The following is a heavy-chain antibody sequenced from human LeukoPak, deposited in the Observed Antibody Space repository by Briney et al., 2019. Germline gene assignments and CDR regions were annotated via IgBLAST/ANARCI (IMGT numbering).Heavy chain of an antibody. Sequence: ASETLSLTCTVSGGSISSYYWSWIRQPPGKGLEWIGEINHSGSTNYNPSLKSRVTISVDTSKNQFSLKLSSVTAADTAVYYCARGPAWYYDSSGYYSLSGYYFDYWGQGTLVTVSS. J-gene: IGHJ4*02. D-gene: IGHD3-22*01. V-gene: IGHV4-34*01. CDR1: GGSISSYY. CDR3: ARGPAWYYDSSGYYSLSGYYFDY. CDR2: INHSGST.